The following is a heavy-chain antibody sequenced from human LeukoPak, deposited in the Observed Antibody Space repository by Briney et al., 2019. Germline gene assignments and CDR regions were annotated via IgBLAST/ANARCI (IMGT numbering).Heavy chain of an antibody. CDR2: ISGSGGST. Sequence: GGSLRLSCAASGFTFSSYAMSWVRQAPGKGLEWVSAISGSGGSTYYADSVKGRFTISRDNSKNTLYLQMNSLRAEDTAVYYCAKDLWYCSSTSCFDAFDIWXQGTMVTVSS. D-gene: IGHD2-2*01. CDR1: GFTFSSYA. V-gene: IGHV3-23*01. J-gene: IGHJ3*02. CDR3: AKDLWYCSSTSCFDAFDI.